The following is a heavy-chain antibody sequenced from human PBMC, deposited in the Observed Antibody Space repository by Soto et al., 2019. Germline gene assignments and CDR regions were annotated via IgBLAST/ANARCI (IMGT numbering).Heavy chain of an antibody. Sequence: VASVKVSCKASGYTFTSYYMHWVRQAPGQGLEWMGIINPSGGSTSYAQKFQGRVTMTRDTSTSTVYMELSSLRSEDTAVYYCARDGMGWELLGYFDYWGQGTLVTVSS. J-gene: IGHJ4*02. D-gene: IGHD1-26*01. CDR3: ARDGMGWELLGYFDY. CDR1: GYTFTSYY. V-gene: IGHV1-46*01. CDR2: INPSGGST.